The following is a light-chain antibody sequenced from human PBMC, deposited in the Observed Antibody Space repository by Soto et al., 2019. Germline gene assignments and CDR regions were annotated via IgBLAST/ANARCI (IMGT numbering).Light chain of an antibody. Sequence: EIVLTQSPGTLSLSPGERATLSCRASQSVSSSYLAWYQQKPGQAPRLLIYGASSKATGIPDRFSGSWSGTEFTLTISRPEPEDFAVYYCQQYGSSPRTFGQGTKVEIK. CDR3: QQYGSSPRT. CDR1: QSVSSSY. V-gene: IGKV3-20*01. CDR2: GAS. J-gene: IGKJ1*01.